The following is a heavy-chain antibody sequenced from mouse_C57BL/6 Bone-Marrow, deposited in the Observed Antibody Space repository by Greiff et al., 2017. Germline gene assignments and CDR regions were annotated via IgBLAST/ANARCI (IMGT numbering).Heavy chain of an antibody. CDR1: GFTFSSYG. CDR3: ARRWLLPFAY. CDR2: ISSGGSYT. D-gene: IGHD2-3*01. J-gene: IGHJ3*01. V-gene: IGHV5-6*02. Sequence: EVKLVESGGDLVKPGGSLKLSCAASGFTFSSYGMSWVRQTPDKRLEWVATISSGGSYTYYPDSVKGRFTISRDNAKNTLYLQMSRLKSEDTAMYYCARRWLLPFAYWGQGTLVTVSA.